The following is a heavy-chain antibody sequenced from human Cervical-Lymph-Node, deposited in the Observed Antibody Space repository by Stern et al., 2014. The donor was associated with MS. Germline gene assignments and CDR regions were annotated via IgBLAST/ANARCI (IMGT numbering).Heavy chain of an antibody. D-gene: IGHD1-26*01. CDR2: IIPFIGKT. Sequence: QVQLVQSGAELKKPGSSVKVSCKASGGTLSSYTISWVRQAPGQGLEWVGRIIPFIGKTNYAQMFQGRVTITADKSTSTAYMELSSLRSEDTAVYYCARAIGGFDSDSNWFDPWGQGTLVTVSS. V-gene: IGHV1-69*04. CDR1: GGTLSSYT. J-gene: IGHJ5*02. CDR3: ARAIGGFDSDSNWFDP.